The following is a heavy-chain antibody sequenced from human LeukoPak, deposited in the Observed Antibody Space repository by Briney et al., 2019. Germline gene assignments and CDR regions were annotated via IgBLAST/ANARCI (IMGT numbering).Heavy chain of an antibody. CDR1: GGTFSSYA. CDR3: ARDLQQQLAPDY. D-gene: IGHD6-13*01. V-gene: IGHV1-69*06. Sequence: GASVKVSCKASGGTFSSYAISWVRQAPGQGLEWMGGIIPIFGTANYAQKFQGRVTITADKSTSTAYMELSSLRSEDTAVYYCARDLQQQLAPDYWGQGTLVTVSS. CDR2: IIPIFGTA. J-gene: IGHJ4*02.